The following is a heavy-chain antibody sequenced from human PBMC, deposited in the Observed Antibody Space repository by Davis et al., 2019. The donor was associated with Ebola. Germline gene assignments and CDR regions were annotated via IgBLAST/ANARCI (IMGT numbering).Heavy chain of an antibody. D-gene: IGHD1-1*01. CDR2: IYPGDTDT. CDR3: ATSTGTTAFPYYYYGMDV. CDR1: GYSFTSYW. J-gene: IGHJ6*02. Sequence: GGSLRLSCKGSGYSFTSYWIGWVRQLPGKGLEWMGIIYPGDTDTRYSPSFQGQVTISADKSISTAYLQWSSLKASDTAMYYCATSTGTTAFPYYYYGMDVWGQGTTVTVSS. V-gene: IGHV5-51*01.